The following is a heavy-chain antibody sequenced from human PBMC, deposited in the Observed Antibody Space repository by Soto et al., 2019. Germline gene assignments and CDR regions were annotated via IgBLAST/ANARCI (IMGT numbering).Heavy chain of an antibody. J-gene: IGHJ4*01. V-gene: IGHV1-18*01. CDR3: ARLYASGWPRSYFDY. Sequence: SVQVSCKASCYTFTRVHIGWVRPAPGQGLEFMGWISAFHGSTNYAQKFQGRVTMTTDTPTSTAYMELRSLRSDDTAVYYCARLYASGWPRSYFDYWGHGTLVTGSS. CDR2: ISAFHGST. D-gene: IGHD6-19*01. CDR1: CYTFTRVH.